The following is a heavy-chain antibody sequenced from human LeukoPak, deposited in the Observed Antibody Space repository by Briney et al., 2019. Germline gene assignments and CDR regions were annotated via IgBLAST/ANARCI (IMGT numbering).Heavy chain of an antibody. Sequence: GGSLRLSCAASGFTFSSYAMSWVRQAPEKGLEWVSSITGSGGSTHYADSVKGRFTISRDNSKNTLYMQMDSLRAEDTAVYYCAKSAAGSSGSLLHYWGQGTLVTVSS. CDR1: GFTFSSYA. D-gene: IGHD3-10*01. V-gene: IGHV3-23*01. CDR2: ITGSGGST. CDR3: AKSAAGSSGSLLHY. J-gene: IGHJ4*02.